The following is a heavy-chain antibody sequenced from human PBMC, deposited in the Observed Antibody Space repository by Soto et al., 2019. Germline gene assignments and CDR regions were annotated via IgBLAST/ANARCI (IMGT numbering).Heavy chain of an antibody. CDR1: GFTFSSFA. D-gene: IGHD3-16*02. CDR3: AKRGGYDYVWKSYRPDY. CDR2: LSGSGGDT. V-gene: IGHV3-23*01. Sequence: SLRLSCVASGFTFSSFAMSWVRQAPGKGLEWVSTLSGSGGDTYYADSVKGRFTISRDKSKNTLYLQMDRLRVEDTAVYYCAKRGGYDYVWKSYRPDYWGQGTLVTVSS. J-gene: IGHJ4*02.